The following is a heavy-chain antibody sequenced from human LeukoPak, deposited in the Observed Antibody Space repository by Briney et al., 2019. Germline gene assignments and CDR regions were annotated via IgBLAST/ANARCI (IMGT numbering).Heavy chain of an antibody. V-gene: IGHV3-23*01. J-gene: IGHJ4*02. D-gene: IGHD2-15*01. CDR1: GFTFSSYG. CDR3: ANRFSSRYCSGGSCYTRY. Sequence: GGSLRLSCAASGFTFSSYGMSWVRQAPGKGLEWVSAISGSGGSTYYADSVKGRFTISRDNSKNTLYLQMNSLRAEDTAVYYCANRFSSRYCSGGSCYTRYWGQGTLVTVSS. CDR2: ISGSGGST.